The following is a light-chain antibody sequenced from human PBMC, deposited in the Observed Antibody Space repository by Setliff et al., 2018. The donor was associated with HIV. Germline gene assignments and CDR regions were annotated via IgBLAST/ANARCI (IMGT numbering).Light chain of an antibody. CDR1: SSNIGRNT. CDR2: RNN. V-gene: IGLV1-44*01. J-gene: IGLJ1*01. CDR3: AVWDDTLSGQV. Sequence: QSVLTQTPSASGTPGQRVTISCSGSSSNIGRNTVNWYQQLPGTAPKLLIYRNNRRPSGVPDRFSGSKSGTSASLAISGLQSEDEADCYCAVWDDTLSGQVFGTGTKVNVL.